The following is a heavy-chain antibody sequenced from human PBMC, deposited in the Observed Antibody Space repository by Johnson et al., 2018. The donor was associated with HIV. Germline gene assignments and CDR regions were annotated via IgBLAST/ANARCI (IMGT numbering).Heavy chain of an antibody. CDR1: GLIFMTYW. CDR2: IKEDGSEK. J-gene: IGHJ3*02. Sequence: VQLVESGGGLVKPGGSLRLSCAASGLIFMTYWMSWVRQAPGKGLEWVANIKEDGSEKYYVDSVKGRFTISRDNAKNSLSLQMNSLRVEDTAVYYCARRSGYAFDIWGQGTMVTVSS. D-gene: IGHD5-24*01. V-gene: IGHV3-7*05. CDR3: ARRSGYAFDI.